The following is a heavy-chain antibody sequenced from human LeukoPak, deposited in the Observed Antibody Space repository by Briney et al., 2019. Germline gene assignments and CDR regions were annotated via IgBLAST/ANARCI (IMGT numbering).Heavy chain of an antibody. Sequence: SETLSLTCTVSGGSISGHFWTWIRQPAGKGLEWLGRIYGSGSTHYNPSLKSRVTLSLDMSKNQLSLKMISVAAADTALYYCARELGGSQADAYDIWGPGTMVIVSS. D-gene: IGHD1-26*01. J-gene: IGHJ3*02. CDR3: ARELGGSQADAYDI. CDR2: IYGSGST. V-gene: IGHV4-4*07. CDR1: GGSISGHF.